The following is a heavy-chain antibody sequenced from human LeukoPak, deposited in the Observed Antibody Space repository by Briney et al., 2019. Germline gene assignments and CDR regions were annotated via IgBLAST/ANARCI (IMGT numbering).Heavy chain of an antibody. D-gene: IGHD3-22*01. Sequence: PSETLSLTCTVSGGSISSYYWSWIRQPPGKGLEWIGYVYYTGSTNYNPSLKSRVTISVDTSENQLSLKLSSVTAADTAVYYCARVGASYYYAVRSSGWYFDLWGRGTLVTVSS. CDR1: GGSISSYY. CDR2: VYYTGST. V-gene: IGHV4-59*12. CDR3: ARVGASYYYAVRSSGWYFDL. J-gene: IGHJ2*01.